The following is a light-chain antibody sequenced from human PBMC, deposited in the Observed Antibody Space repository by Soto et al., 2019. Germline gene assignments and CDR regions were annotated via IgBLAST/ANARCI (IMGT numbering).Light chain of an antibody. V-gene: IGKV3-20*01. CDR2: GAS. J-gene: IGKJ3*01. CDR1: QSVSSSY. Sequence: EIVLTQSPGTLSLSPGEGATLSCRASQSVSSSYLAWYQQKPGQAPRLLIYGASNRATGIPDRFSASGSGTDFTLPISRLEPEDFAVYYCQLFGDSPRFTFGPGTTVDI. CDR3: QLFGDSPRFT.